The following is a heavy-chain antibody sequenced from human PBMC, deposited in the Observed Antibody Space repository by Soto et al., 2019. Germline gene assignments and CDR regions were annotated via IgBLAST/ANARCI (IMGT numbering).Heavy chain of an antibody. CDR1: GYTFTGYY. CDR2: INPNSGGT. D-gene: IGHD2-2*01. Sequence: ASVKVSCKASGYTFTGYYMHWVRQAPGQGLEWMGWINPNSGGTNYAQKFQGRVTMTRDTSISTAYMELSRLRSDDTAVYYCARDRGYCSSTSCYLDYYFDYWGQGTL. CDR3: ARDRGYCSSTSCYLDYYFDY. V-gene: IGHV1-2*02. J-gene: IGHJ4*02.